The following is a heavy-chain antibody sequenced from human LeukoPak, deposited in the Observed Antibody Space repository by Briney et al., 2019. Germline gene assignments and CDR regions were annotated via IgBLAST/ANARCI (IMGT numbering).Heavy chain of an antibody. CDR1: GYTFTSYG. J-gene: IGHJ5*02. V-gene: IGHV1-18*01. D-gene: IGHD3-9*01. Sequence: GASVKVSCKASGYTFTSYGISWVRQAPGQGLEWMGWISAYNGNTNYAQKFQGRVTMTTDTSTSTAYMELRSLRSDDTAVYYCARLYDTSHENWFDPWGQGTLVTVSS. CDR2: ISAYNGNT. CDR3: ARLYDTSHENWFDP.